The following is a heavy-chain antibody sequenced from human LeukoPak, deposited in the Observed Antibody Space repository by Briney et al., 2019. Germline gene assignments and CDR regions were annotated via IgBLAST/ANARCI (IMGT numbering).Heavy chain of an antibody. CDR2: ISGSGGST. D-gene: IGHD6-19*01. V-gene: IGHV3-23*01. CDR3: AKDGWEAVAIFDY. Sequence: GGSLRLSCAASGFAFSSYAMTWVRQAPGKGLEWVSAISGSGGSTYYADSVKGRFTISRDNSKNTLYLQMNSLRAEDTAVYYCAKDGWEAVAIFDYWGQGTLVTVSS. CDR1: GFAFSSYA. J-gene: IGHJ4*02.